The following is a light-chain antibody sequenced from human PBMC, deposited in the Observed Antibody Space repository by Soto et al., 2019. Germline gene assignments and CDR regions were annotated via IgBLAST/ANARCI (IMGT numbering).Light chain of an antibody. J-gene: IGKJ2*01. V-gene: IGKV1-5*01. Sequence: DIQLTQSPSTLSASVGDRVTITCRASQNINDWLAWYQQKPGRAPKLLIFDASTLESAVPSRFSGRGSGTTFTLTITSLPPDDFASYFYQHYNLYPYTFGQGTRLEIK. CDR3: QHYNLYPYT. CDR1: QNINDW. CDR2: DAS.